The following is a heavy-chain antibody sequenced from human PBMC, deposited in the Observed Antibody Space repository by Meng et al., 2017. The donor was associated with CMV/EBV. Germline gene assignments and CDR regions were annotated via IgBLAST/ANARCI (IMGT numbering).Heavy chain of an antibody. CDR2: IYWNDDK. V-gene: IGHV2-5*01. D-gene: IGHD3-22*01. J-gene: IGHJ5*02. CDR1: GFSLSTSGVG. Sequence: SGPTLVKPTQTLTLTCTFSGFSLSTSGVGVGWIRQPPGKALEWLALIYWNDDKRYSPSLKSRLTITKDTSTNQVVLTMTNMDPVDTATYYCAHRYYDSSICWFDPWGQGTLVTVSS. CDR3: AHRYYDSSICWFDP.